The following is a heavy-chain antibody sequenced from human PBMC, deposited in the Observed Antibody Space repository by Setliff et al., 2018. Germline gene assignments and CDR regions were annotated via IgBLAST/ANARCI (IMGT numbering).Heavy chain of an antibody. J-gene: IGHJ5*02. D-gene: IGHD3-10*01. V-gene: IGHV4-38-2*01. CDR3: AAYYGNRGGPAS. CDR2: ILFSGDT. Sequence: LSLTCAVSGYSISSGFSWVWIRQSPGKGLEWIGRILFSGDTYYNPSLNSRVTISADTSKNQFSLSLTSVTAADTAIYYCAAYYGNRGGPASWGQGTLVTAPQ. CDR1: GYSISSGFS.